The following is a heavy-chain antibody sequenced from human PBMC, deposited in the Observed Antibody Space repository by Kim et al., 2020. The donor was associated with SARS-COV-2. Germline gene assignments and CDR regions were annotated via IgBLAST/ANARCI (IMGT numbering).Heavy chain of an antibody. V-gene: IGHV3-23*01. CDR1: GFTFSSYA. CDR3: AKEEASSGWYCFGFDY. D-gene: IGHD6-19*01. CDR2: ISGSGSST. J-gene: IGHJ4*02. Sequence: GGSLRLSCVASGFTFSSYAMSWVRQAPGKGLEWVSIISGSGSSTYYADSVKGRFTISRDNSKNTFYLQMNSLRAEDTAVYYCAKEEASSGWYCFGFDYWGQGTLVTVSS.